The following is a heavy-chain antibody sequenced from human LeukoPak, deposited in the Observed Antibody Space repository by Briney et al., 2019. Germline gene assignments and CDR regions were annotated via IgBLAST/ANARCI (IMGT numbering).Heavy chain of an antibody. V-gene: IGHV1-2*02. CDR1: GYTFTGYY. J-gene: IGHJ3*02. CDR3: ARDARKYYDFWSGYPDDAFDI. CDR2: INPNSGGT. D-gene: IGHD3-3*01. Sequence: ASVTVSFKASGYTFTGYYMHWVRQAPGQGLEWMGWINPNSGGTNYAQKFQGRVTITRDTAISTAYMELSRLRSDDTAVYYCARDARKYYDFWSGYPDDAFDIWGQGTMVAVSS.